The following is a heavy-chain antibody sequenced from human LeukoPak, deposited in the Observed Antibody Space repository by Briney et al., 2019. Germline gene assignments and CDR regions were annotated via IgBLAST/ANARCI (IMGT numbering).Heavy chain of an antibody. Sequence: ETLSLTCTVSGGSISSYYWSWIRQPPGKGLEWMGIIYPGDSDTRYSPSFQGQVTISADKSISTAYLQWSSLKASDTAMYYCARPHSSSSLLYFDYWGQGTLVTVSS. J-gene: IGHJ4*02. V-gene: IGHV5-51*01. CDR3: ARPHSSSSLLYFDY. CDR1: GGSISSYY. D-gene: IGHD6-6*01. CDR2: IYPGDSDT.